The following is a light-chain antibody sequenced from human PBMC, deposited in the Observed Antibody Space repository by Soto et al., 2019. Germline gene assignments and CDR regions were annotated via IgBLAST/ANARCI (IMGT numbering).Light chain of an antibody. Sequence: EIVLTQSPGTLSLSPGERATLSCRASQSVSSSYLAWYQQKPGQAPRLLIYGAFSRATGIPDRFSGSGSGTDFTLTISRLEPEDFAVYYCQQYGSSPGCTFGQGTKLEIK. CDR3: QQYGSSPGCT. CDR2: GAF. V-gene: IGKV3-20*01. J-gene: IGKJ2*02. CDR1: QSVSSSY.